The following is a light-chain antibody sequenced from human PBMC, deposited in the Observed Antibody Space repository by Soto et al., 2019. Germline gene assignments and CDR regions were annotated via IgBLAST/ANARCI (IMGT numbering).Light chain of an antibody. CDR1: QDISNN. CDR2: AAS. J-gene: IGKJ1*01. Sequence: IQLTQSPSSLYAHVGDSVTITCRASQDISNNLGWFQQKPGKAPKRLIYAASSLQSGVPSRFSGSGSGTEFTLTISSLQPEDFATYYCLQHTYLWTFGQGTKVDIK. CDR3: LQHTYLWT. V-gene: IGKV1-17*01.